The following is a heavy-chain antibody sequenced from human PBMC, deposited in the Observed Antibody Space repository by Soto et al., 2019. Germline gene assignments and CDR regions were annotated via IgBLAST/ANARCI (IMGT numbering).Heavy chain of an antibody. D-gene: IGHD3-9*01. Sequence: PGGSLRLSCAASGFTFSSYAMHWVRQAPGKGLEWVAVIWYDGSNKYYADSVKGRFTISRDNSKNTLYLQMNSLRAEDTAVYYCARELDLTGYDYYYGMDVWGQGTTVTVSS. CDR1: GFTFSSYA. CDR3: ARELDLTGYDYYYGMDV. J-gene: IGHJ6*02. CDR2: IWYDGSNK. V-gene: IGHV3-33*08.